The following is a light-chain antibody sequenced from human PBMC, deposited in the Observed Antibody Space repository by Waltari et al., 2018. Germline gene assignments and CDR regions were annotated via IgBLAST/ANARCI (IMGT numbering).Light chain of an antibody. Sequence: SYVVTQSPPVSVAPGESARITCGGDDIGSQSVHWYQQRPGQAPVLVISYDSDRPSGIPERFSGSNSGNTATLTISWVEAEDEADYYCLVWHSTIDHQGVFGGGTKLTVL. J-gene: IGLJ2*01. CDR3: LVWHSTIDHQGV. CDR2: YDS. V-gene: IGLV3-21*04. CDR1: DIGSQS.